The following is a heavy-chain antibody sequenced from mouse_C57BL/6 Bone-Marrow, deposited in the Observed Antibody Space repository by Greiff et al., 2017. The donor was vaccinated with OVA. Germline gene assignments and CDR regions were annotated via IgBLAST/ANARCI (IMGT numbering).Heavy chain of an antibody. D-gene: IGHD1-1*01. CDR3: ARGGYYGSSYWYFDV. V-gene: IGHV1-81*01. CDR1: GYTFTSYG. J-gene: IGHJ1*03. Sequence: QVQLQQSGAELARPGASVKLSCKASGYTFTSYGISWVKQRTGQGLEWIGEIYPRSGNTYYNEKFKGKATLTADKSSSTAYMELRSLPSEDSAVYFCARGGYYGSSYWYFDVWGTGTTVTVSS. CDR2: IYPRSGNT.